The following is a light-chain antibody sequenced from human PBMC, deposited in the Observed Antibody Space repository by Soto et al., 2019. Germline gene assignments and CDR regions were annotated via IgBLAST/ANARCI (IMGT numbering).Light chain of an antibody. J-gene: IGLJ3*02. CDR3: QSYANSLSAWV. CDR1: SSNIGAGYD. V-gene: IGLV1-40*01. Sequence: QSVLTQPPSVSGAPGQRVAISCTGSSSNIGAGYDVHWYQQLPGTAPKLLINVNSNRPSGVPDRFSGSKSGTSASLAITGLQAEDEADYYCQSYANSLSAWVFGGGTQLTVL. CDR2: VNS.